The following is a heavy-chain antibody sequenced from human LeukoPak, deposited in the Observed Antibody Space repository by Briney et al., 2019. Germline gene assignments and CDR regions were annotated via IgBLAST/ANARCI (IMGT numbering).Heavy chain of an antibody. CDR3: AKDRRFGELLKTYFDY. J-gene: IGHJ4*02. CDR2: ISYDGGNK. D-gene: IGHD3-10*01. V-gene: IGHV3-30*18. CDR1: GFTFSSHG. Sequence: GGSLRLSCVASGFTFSSHGMNWVRQAPGKGLEWVALISYDGGNKYYADSVKGRFTISRDNSKNTLYLQMNSLRTQDTAVYYCAKDRRFGELLKTYFDYWGQGTLVTVSS.